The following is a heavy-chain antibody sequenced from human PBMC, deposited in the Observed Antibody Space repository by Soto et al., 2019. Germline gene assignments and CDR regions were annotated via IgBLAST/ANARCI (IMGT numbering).Heavy chain of an antibody. CDR3: ARAEDTPMAYYYYGMDV. V-gene: IGHV3-33*01. D-gene: IGHD5-18*01. J-gene: IGHJ6*02. CDR1: GFTFSSYG. Sequence: QVQLVESGGGVVQPGRSLRLSCAASGFTFSSYGMHWVRQAPGKGLEWVAVIWYDGSNKYYVDSVKGRLNISRETSKNPLYLQMNSLRAEDTAIYYGARAEDTPMAYYYYGMDVWGQGTTVTVSS. CDR2: IWYDGSNK.